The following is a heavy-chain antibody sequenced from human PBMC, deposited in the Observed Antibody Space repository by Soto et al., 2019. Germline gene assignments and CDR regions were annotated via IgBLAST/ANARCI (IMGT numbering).Heavy chain of an antibody. CDR2: IDAGNGNT. D-gene: IGHD3-10*01. J-gene: IGHJ4*02. CDR1: GYTFTRNA. V-gene: IGHV1-3*01. CDR3: ASSETDYPRFDY. Sequence: QVPLVQSGAEVKKHGASVKVSCKASGYTFTRNAIHWVRQAPGQRLEWIGKIDAGNGNTKYSQNFQGRVTITRDTYASAAYMEMSTLGSEDTSIYYCASSETDYPRFDYWGQGTLVTVSS.